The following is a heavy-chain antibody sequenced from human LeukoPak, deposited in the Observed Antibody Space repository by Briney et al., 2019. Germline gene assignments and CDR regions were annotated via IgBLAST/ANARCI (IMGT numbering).Heavy chain of an antibody. D-gene: IGHD2-2*01. CDR2: ISYDGSNK. J-gene: IGHJ4*02. Sequence: PGRSLRLSCAASGFTFSSYGMHWVRQAPGKGLEWVAVISYDGSNKYYADSVKGRFTISRDNSKNTLYLQMNSLRAEDTAVYYCAKDAAFYCSSTSCYASPFDYWGQGTLVTVSS. CDR3: AKDAAFYCSSTSCYASPFDY. CDR1: GFTFSSYG. V-gene: IGHV3-30*18.